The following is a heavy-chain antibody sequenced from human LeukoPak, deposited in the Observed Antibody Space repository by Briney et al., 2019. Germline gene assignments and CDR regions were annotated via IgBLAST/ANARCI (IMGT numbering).Heavy chain of an antibody. J-gene: IGHJ4*02. CDR3: SRSRDSGAFYFDS. CDR1: GFXFSAYW. Sequence: GGSLRLSCAASGFXFSAYWIHWVRQAPGKGLVWVSRIYNDGSSRSYADSVKGRFTISRDNAKNTLYLQMNSLRAEDTALYFCSRSRDSGAFYFDSWGQGALVTVSS. V-gene: IGHV3-74*01. CDR2: IYNDGSSR. D-gene: IGHD2-15*01.